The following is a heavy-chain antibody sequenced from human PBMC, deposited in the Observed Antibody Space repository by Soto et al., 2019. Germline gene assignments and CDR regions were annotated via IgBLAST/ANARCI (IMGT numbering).Heavy chain of an antibody. Sequence: ASVKVSCKASGYTLTNYGVTWVRQAPGQGLEWLGRVTPYKADTNSAQNLQGRVTMATDTSTNTAYLELRSLRSDDTAVYFCATDGPSNSGNLYAFDIWGQGTMVTASS. CDR1: GYTLTNYG. D-gene: IGHD5-12*01. CDR2: VTPYKADT. CDR3: ATDGPSNSGNLYAFDI. J-gene: IGHJ3*02. V-gene: IGHV1-18*04.